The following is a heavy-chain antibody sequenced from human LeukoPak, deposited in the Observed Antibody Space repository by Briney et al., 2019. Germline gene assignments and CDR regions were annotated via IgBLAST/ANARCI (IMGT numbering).Heavy chain of an antibody. CDR1: GDTFTGYY. D-gene: IGHD6-19*01. V-gene: IGHV1-2*02. J-gene: IGHJ4*02. Sequence: ASVKVSCKASGDTFTGYYLHWVRQAPGQGLEWMGWINPNSGGTNYAQKFQGRVTMTRDTSISTAYMELSRLRSDDTAVYYCAKVGSGWSTSFDYWGQGTLVTVSS. CDR2: INPNSGGT. CDR3: AKVGSGWSTSFDY.